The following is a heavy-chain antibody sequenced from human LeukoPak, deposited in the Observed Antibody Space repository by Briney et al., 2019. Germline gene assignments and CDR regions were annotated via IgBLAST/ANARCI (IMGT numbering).Heavy chain of an antibody. D-gene: IGHD2-8*01. V-gene: IGHV3-30*04. J-gene: IGHJ6*03. CDR3: ARDNDYMDV. CDR1: GFTFSSYA. Sequence: PGRSLRLSCAASGFTFSSYAMDCVRQAPGKGLEWVAVISYDGSEKYYADSVKGRFTISRDNSKNTLYLQMNSLRAEDTAVYYCARDNDYMDVWGKGTTVTISS. CDR2: ISYDGSEK.